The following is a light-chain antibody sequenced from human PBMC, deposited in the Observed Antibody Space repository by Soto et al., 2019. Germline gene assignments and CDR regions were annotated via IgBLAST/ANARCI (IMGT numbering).Light chain of an antibody. CDR1: QSVSYN. V-gene: IGKV3-15*01. CDR3: QQYNDWPSFT. CDR2: GAS. J-gene: IGKJ3*01. Sequence: EIMMTQSPATLSVSQGEGATLSCRASQSVSYNLAWYQHKPGQAPRLLIYGASTRVTGIPARFSGSGSGTEFTLAISSVQSEDFAVYYCQQYNDWPSFTFGPGTRVDI.